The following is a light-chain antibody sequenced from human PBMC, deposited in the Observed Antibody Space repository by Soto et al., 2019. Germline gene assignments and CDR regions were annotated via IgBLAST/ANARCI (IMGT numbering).Light chain of an antibody. CDR1: QTVSNY. J-gene: IGKJ5*01. V-gene: IGKV3-11*01. CDR2: DAS. CDR3: QQRMNWPLT. Sequence: IVLTQSPATLSLSPWERATLSCRASQTVSNYLLWYQQKPGQAPRLLIYDASNRATGIPARFSGSGSETDFTLTISSLEPEDVAVYYCQQRMNWPLTFGQGTRLEIK.